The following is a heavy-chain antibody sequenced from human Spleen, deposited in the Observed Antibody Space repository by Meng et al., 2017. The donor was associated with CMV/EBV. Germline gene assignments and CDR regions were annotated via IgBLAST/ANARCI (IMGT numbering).Heavy chain of an antibody. CDR3: ARDSPGGYGYFDS. D-gene: IGHD5-12*01. Sequence: QLAQPGPGLVKPSHTLSLTCTVSGGSISSGDYYWSWIRQPPGKGLEWIGYIYYSGSTYYNPSLKSRVTISVDTSKNQFSLNLNSVTAADAAVYYCARDSPGGYGYFDSWGQGTLVTVSS. J-gene: IGHJ4*02. CDR2: IYYSGST. CDR1: GGSISSGDYY. V-gene: IGHV4-30-4*08.